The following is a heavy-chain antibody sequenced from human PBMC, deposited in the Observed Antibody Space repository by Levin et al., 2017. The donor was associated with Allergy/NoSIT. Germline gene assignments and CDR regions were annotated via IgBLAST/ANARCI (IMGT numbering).Heavy chain of an antibody. V-gene: IGHV3-48*03. J-gene: IGHJ3*02. Sequence: GGSLRLSCAASGFTFSSYEMNWVRQAPGKGLEWVSYISSSGSTIYYADSVKGRFTISRDNAKNSLYLQMNSLRAEDTAVYYCAREHSDYPDAFDIWGQGTMVTVSS. CDR1: GFTFSSYE. CDR2: ISSSGSTI. CDR3: AREHSDYPDAFDI. D-gene: IGHD4-11*01.